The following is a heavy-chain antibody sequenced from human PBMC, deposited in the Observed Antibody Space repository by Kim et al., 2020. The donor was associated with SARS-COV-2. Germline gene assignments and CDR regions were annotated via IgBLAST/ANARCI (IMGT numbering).Heavy chain of an antibody. V-gene: IGHV3-73*01. CDR2: IRSKANSYAT. J-gene: IGHJ5*02. D-gene: IGHD4-17*01. CDR1: GFTFSGSA. CDR3: TRAHWGAVTTSPGGFDP. Sequence: GGSLRLSCAASGFTFSGSAMHWVRQASGKGLEWVGRIRSKANSYATAYAASVKGRFTISRDDSKNTAYLQMNSLKTEDTAVYYCTRAHWGAVTTSPGGFDPWGQGTLVTVSS.